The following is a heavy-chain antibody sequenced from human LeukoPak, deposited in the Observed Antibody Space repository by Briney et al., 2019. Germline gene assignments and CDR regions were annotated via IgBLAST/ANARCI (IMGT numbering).Heavy chain of an antibody. Sequence: PSETLSLTCAVYGGPFSGYYWSWIRQPPGKGLEWIGEINHSGSTNYNPSLKSRVTISVDTSKNQFSLKLSSVTAADTAVYYCARPYGTSWGRGQGTLVTVSS. D-gene: IGHD4-17*01. CDR2: INHSGST. V-gene: IGHV4-34*01. CDR3: ARPYGTSWG. J-gene: IGHJ4*02. CDR1: GGPFSGYY.